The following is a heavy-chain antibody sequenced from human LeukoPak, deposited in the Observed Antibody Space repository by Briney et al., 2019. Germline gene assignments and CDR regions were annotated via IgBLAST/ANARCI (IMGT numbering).Heavy chain of an antibody. CDR3: ARLGGRITIFGVSD. V-gene: IGHV4-34*01. CDR2: INHSGST. J-gene: IGHJ4*02. CDR1: GGSFSGHY. Sequence: SETLSLTCAVYGGSFSGHYWSWIRQPPGKGLEWIGEINHSGSTNYNPSLKSRVTISVDTSKNQFSLKLSSVTAADTAVYYCARLGGRITIFGVSDWGQGTLVTVSS. D-gene: IGHD3-3*01.